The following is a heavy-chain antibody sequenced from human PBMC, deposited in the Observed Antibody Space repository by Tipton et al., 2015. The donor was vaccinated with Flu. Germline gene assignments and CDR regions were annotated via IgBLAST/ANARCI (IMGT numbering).Heavy chain of an antibody. J-gene: IGHJ6*02. V-gene: IGHV4-59*01. CDR2: IYDTVTS. D-gene: IGHD3-16*01. CDR3: ARARAPYYYYAMDV. CDR1: GDSITSYY. Sequence: TLSLTCTVSGDSITSYYWSWIRQPPGKGLEWIGYIYDTVTSNYNPSLKSRLTISVDSSKNQLSLKLTSVTDADTAVYYCARARAPYYYYAMDVWGQGTTVTVSS.